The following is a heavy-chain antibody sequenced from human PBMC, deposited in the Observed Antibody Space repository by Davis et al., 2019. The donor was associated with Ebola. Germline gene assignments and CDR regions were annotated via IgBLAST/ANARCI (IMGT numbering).Heavy chain of an antibody. CDR2: ISPSSGGT. D-gene: IGHD2-15*01. J-gene: IGHJ4*02. CDR3: AREGYCSGGSCYHFDY. Sequence: ASVKVSCKASGYTFTGYYMHWVRQAPGQGLEWMGRISPSSGGTNYAQKFQGRVTVTRDTSISTVYMELSRLRSDDTAVYYCAREGYCSGGSCYHFDYWGQGTLVTVSS. V-gene: IGHV1-2*06. CDR1: GYTFTGYY.